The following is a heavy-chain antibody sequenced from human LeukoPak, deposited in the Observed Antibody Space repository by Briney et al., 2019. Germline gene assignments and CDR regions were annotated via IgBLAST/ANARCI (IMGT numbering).Heavy chain of an antibody. V-gene: IGHV1-46*01. J-gene: IGHJ4*02. CDR1: GYTFTSYY. CDR3: ARAPRPQFGGWYDY. CDR2: INPSGGST. D-gene: IGHD6-19*01. Sequence: ASVKVSCKASGYTFTSYYMHWVRLAPGQGLEWMGIINPSGGSTSYAQKFQGRVTMARDMSTSTVYMELSSLRSEDTAVYYCARAPRPQFGGWYDYWGQGTLVTVSS.